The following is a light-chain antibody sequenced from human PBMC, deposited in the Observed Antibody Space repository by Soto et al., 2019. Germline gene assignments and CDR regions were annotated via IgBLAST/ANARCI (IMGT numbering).Light chain of an antibody. Sequence: QSVLTQPPSASGSPGQSVAISCSGTSSDVGGYNYVSWYQQHPGKAPKPMIYDVNKRPSGVPDRFSGSKSGNTASLTVSGLQAEDEADYYCISYAGSNKPAFGGGTKVTVL. CDR3: ISYAGSNKPA. CDR1: SSDVGGYNY. J-gene: IGLJ2*01. CDR2: DVN. V-gene: IGLV2-8*01.